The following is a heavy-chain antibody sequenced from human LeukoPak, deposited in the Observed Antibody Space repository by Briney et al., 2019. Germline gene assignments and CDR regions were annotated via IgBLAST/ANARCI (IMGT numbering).Heavy chain of an antibody. Sequence: SETLSLTCTVAGGSISSYLWSWIRQPAGKGLEWLGRVHTDGTTTYSPSLQSRLTMSVDTSKKQISLRLSSVTAADTAIYYCATEQVSGSAWGSDYWGQGSLVTVSS. J-gene: IGHJ4*02. CDR1: GGSISSYL. CDR2: VHTDGTT. CDR3: ATEQVSGSAWGSDY. D-gene: IGHD6-19*01. V-gene: IGHV4-4*07.